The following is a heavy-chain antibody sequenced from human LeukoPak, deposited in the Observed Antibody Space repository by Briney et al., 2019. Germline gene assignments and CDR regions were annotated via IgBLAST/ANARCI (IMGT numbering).Heavy chain of an antibody. V-gene: IGHV1-69*01. CDR2: IIPIFGTA. J-gene: IGHJ6*02. D-gene: IGHD1-1*01. Sequence: GASVKVSCKASGGTFSSYAISWVRQAPGQGLEWMGGIIPIFGTANYAQKFQGRVTITADESTSTAYMELSSLRSEDTAVYYCARDFRRYESRSSYYYGMDVWGQGTTVTVSS. CDR3: ARDFRRYESRSSYYYGMDV. CDR1: GGTFSSYA.